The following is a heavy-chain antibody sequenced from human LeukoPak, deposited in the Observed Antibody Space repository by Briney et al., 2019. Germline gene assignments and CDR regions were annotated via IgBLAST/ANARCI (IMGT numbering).Heavy chain of an antibody. D-gene: IGHD5-12*01. Sequence: GRSLRLSCAASGFTLEDYCMHWVRHAPGKGLEGVAGISWNSGRSEYADSVTGRFNISRDSAKNSLYLQMNSLRPEDTALYHCAKDRTYSAYAALDYWGQGTLVTVSS. J-gene: IGHJ4*02. CDR2: ISWNSGRS. CDR3: AKDRTYSAYAALDY. V-gene: IGHV3-9*01. CDR1: GFTLEDYC.